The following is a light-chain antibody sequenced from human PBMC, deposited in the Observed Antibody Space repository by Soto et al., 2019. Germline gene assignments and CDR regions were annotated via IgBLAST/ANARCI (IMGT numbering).Light chain of an antibody. CDR2: DVT. Sequence: QSALTQPRSVSGSPGQAVTISCTGTSHGVGGYDYVSWYQQYPGKAPTYILYDVTKRLSGVPDRFSDSKACNTASLTISWLQADGEADYYCCSYAGNYTVFGGGTKVTVL. V-gene: IGLV2-11*01. CDR3: CSYAGNYTV. CDR1: SHGVGGYDY. J-gene: IGLJ2*01.